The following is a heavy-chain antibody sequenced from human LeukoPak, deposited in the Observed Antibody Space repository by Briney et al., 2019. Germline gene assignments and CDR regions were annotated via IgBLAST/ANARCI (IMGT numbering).Heavy chain of an antibody. J-gene: IGHJ4*02. D-gene: IGHD7-27*01. CDR2: IKEDGSEK. Sequence: GALRLSCAASGFTSDSYWRRWVRQGPGKGVEWVANIKEDGSEKYYVDSVKGRFTISRDNAKNSVYLQMNSLRAEDTAVYYCARRKTGHSVFENWGQGTLVIVSS. CDR1: GFTSDSYW. V-gene: IGHV3-7*01. CDR3: ARRKTGHSVFEN.